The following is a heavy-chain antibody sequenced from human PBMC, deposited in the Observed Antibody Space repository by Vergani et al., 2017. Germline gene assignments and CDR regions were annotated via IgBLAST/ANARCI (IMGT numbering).Heavy chain of an antibody. J-gene: IGHJ5*02. CDR2: IWFDGSNK. Sequence: QVQLVESGGGVVQPGRSLRLSCAASGFTFSSYGMHWVRQAPGKGLEWVAVIWFDGSNKYYADSVKGRFTISRDNSKNTLYLQMNSLRAEDTAVYYCARYPLRDMNWFDPWDQGTLVTVSS. V-gene: IGHV3-33*01. CDR3: ARYPLRDMNWFDP. CDR1: GFTFSSYG.